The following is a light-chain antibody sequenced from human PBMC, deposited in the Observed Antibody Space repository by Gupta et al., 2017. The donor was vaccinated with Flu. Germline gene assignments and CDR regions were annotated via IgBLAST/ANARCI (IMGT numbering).Light chain of an antibody. CDR1: QSLLHSSNNRNN. V-gene: IGKV4-1*01. Sequence: DIVMTQSPASLPMSLGERATINCKSSQSLLHSSNNRNNLAWYQQKPGQSPKLLIYWASTRESGVPARFSGGGSGTDFTLTISSLQAEDVAVYYCQQYYSLPPAFGPGTKVDIK. J-gene: IGKJ3*01. CDR2: WAS. CDR3: QQYYSLPPA.